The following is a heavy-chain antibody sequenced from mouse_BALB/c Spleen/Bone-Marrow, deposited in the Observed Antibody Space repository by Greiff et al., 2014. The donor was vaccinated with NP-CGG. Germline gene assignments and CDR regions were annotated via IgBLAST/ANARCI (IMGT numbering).Heavy chain of an antibody. CDR2: INPSTDYT. J-gene: IGHJ3*01. CDR1: GYAFTSYW. Sequence: QVQLKESGAELAKPGASVKMSCKASGYAFTSYWMHWVKQRPGQGLEWIGYINPSTDYTEYNQKFKDKATLTADKSSSTAYMQLSSLTSEDSAVYYCARRKFGNHGFAYWGQGTLVTVSA. CDR3: ARRKFGNHGFAY. D-gene: IGHD2-10*02. V-gene: IGHV1-7*01.